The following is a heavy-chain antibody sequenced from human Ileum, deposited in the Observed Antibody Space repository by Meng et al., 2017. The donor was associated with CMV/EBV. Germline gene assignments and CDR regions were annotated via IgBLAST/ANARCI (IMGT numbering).Heavy chain of an antibody. V-gene: IGHV3-23*01. CDR3: AKDRARENWTLLGVYFVP. Sequence: GESLKISCEASGFTFSNYAMTWVRQAPGKGLEWVATISGRGGSTYYADSVKGRFIISRDNSKTTLFLQMSSLRVNDTAVYFCAKDRARENWTLLGVYFVPWGPGNQVTVSS. CDR2: ISGRGGST. CDR1: GFTFSNYA. D-gene: IGHD2-8*02. J-gene: IGHJ5*02.